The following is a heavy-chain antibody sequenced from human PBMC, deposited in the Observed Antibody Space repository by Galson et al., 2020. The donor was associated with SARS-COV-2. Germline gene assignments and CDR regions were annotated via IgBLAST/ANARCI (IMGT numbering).Heavy chain of an antibody. CDR2: IYTGGQT. CDR3: ASGYRSGWYTIDQ. Sequence: GGSLRLSCAVSGFRVSSTYMSWVRQTPGKGLEWVSIIYTGGQTYYGDSVKGRFTISRDTSKNTLYLQINNVRDEDTAVYHCASGYRSGWYTIDQWGQGTQVTVSS. V-gene: IGHV3-66*01. J-gene: IGHJ4*02. CDR1: GFRVSSTY. D-gene: IGHD6-19*01.